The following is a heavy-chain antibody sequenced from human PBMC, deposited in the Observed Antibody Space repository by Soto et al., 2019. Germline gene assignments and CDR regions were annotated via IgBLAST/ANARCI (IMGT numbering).Heavy chain of an antibody. Sequence: PGQGLESMVIIDPGDSDTRYSPSFQGQVTISADKSISTAYLQWSSLKASDTAMYYCARGGVTTVTTIDFCAQGPLVTVSS. CDR2: IDPGDSDT. J-gene: IGHJ4*02. D-gene: IGHD4-17*01. CDR3: ARGGVTTVTTIDF. V-gene: IGHV5-51*01.